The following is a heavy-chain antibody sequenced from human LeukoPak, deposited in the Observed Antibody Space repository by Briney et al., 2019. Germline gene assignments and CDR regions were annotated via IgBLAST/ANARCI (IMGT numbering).Heavy chain of an antibody. V-gene: IGHV4-4*07. J-gene: IGHJ6*03. CDR2: IYTSGST. D-gene: IGHD4-17*01. CDR3: ARDRDYGDYGNYYYYYMDV. Sequence: SETLSLTCTVSGASISSYYWSWIRQPAGKGLEWIGRIYTSGSTNYNPSLRGRITMSVDTSKNQLSLKLSSVTAADTAVYYCARDRDYGDYGNYYYYYMDVWGKGTTVTISS. CDR1: GASISSYY.